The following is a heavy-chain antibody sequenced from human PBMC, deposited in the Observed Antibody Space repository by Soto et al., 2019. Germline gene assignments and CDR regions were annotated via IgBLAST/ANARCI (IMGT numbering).Heavy chain of an antibody. D-gene: IGHD2-15*01. CDR1: GGTFSSYA. CDR2: IIPIFGTA. J-gene: IGHJ5*02. V-gene: IGHV1-69*13. CDR3: AESPLRRLRKENWFDP. Sequence: SVKVSCKASGGTFSSYAISWVRQAPGQGLEWMGGIIPIFGTANYAQKFQGRVTITADESTSTAYMELSSLRSEDTAVYYCAESPLRRLRKENWFDPWGQGTLVTVSS.